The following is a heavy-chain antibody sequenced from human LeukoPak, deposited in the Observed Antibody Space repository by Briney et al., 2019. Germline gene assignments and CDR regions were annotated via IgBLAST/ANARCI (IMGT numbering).Heavy chain of an antibody. CDR3: ASGPLYGGYDD. D-gene: IGHD5-12*01. J-gene: IGHJ4*02. V-gene: IGHV1-69*05. CDR2: IIPIFGTA. Sequence: SVKLSCKDSGRAFSSYGISWERLAPGQGLEWMGRIIPIFGTANYAQKFQGRVTITTDESTSTAYMELSSLRSEDTAVYYCASGPLYGGYDDWGQGTLVTVSS. CDR1: GRAFSSYG.